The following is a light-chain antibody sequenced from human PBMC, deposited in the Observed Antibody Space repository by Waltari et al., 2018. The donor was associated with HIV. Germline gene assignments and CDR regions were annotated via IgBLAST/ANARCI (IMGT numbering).Light chain of an antibody. V-gene: IGLV1-36*01. CDR1: SSNIGNNA. CDR3: AAAWDDSLNGPV. CDR2: YDE. J-gene: IGLJ2*01. Sequence: QSVLTQPPSVSEAPRQRVTISCSGSSSNIGNNAVNWYQQLPGKAPKLLSYYDELLPSVFSDRFSGSKSGTSASLAISGLQSEDEADYYCAAAWDDSLNGPVFGGGTKLTVL.